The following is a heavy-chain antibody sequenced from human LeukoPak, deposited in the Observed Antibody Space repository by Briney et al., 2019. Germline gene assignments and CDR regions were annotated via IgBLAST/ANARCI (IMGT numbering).Heavy chain of an antibody. V-gene: IGHV4-59*01. CDR3: ARTYYYDSSGYYHDAFDI. CDR1: GGSFSGYY. Sequence: SETLSLTCAVYGGSFSGYYWSWIRQPPGKGLEWIGYIYYSGSTNYNPSLKSRVTISVDTSKNQFSLKLSSVTAADTAVYYCARTYYYDSSGYYHDAFDIWGQGTMVTVSS. D-gene: IGHD3-22*01. J-gene: IGHJ3*02. CDR2: IYYSGST.